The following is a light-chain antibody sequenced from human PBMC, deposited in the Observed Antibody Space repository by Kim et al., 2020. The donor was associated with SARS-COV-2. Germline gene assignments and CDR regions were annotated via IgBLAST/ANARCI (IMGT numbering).Light chain of an antibody. CDR3: EQTYSIPT. CDR2: GAS. CDR1: QTVGSH. V-gene: IGKV1-39*01. Sequence: DIQMTQSPLSLSASVGDTVTITCRASQTVGSHLNWFQQKPGKVPKLLIFGASNLQRGAPSRFSASGSGTDFTLTISSLQPEDFVTYVCEQTYSIPTFGPGTKVDIK. J-gene: IGKJ1*01.